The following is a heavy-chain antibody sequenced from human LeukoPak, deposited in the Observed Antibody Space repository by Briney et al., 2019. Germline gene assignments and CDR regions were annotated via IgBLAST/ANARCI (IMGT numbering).Heavy chain of an antibody. J-gene: IGHJ6*02. CDR1: GGSFSGYY. D-gene: IGHD3-3*01. CDR2: INHSGST. CDR3: ARGPGYDFWSGSHYYYGMDV. V-gene: IGHV4-34*01. Sequence: SETLSLTCAVYGGSFSGYYWSWIRQPPGKGLEWIGEINHSGSTNYNPSLKSRVTISVDTSKNQFSLKLSSVTAADTAVYYCARGPGYDFWSGSHYYYGMDVWGQGTTVTVSS.